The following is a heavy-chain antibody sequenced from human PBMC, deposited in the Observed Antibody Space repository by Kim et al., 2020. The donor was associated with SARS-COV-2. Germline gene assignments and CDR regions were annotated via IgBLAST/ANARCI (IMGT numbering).Heavy chain of an antibody. V-gene: IGHV3-21*04. Sequence: GGSLRLSCAASVFTFSSYSMNWVRQAPGKGLEWISSISSSSSYIYYADSVKGGFTLSRDNARASLYLQMNSLRAEDTAVYYCARVLTSGWSYFDYWGQGTLVTVSS. CDR1: VFTFSSYS. J-gene: IGHJ4*02. CDR3: ARVLTSGWSYFDY. CDR2: ISSSSSYI. D-gene: IGHD6-19*01.